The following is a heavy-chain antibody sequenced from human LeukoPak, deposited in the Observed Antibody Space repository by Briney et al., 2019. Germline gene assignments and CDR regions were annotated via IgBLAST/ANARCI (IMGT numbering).Heavy chain of an antibody. D-gene: IGHD2-15*01. J-gene: IGHJ6*02. CDR3: ARARFWPVVAASYGMEV. Sequence: GRSLRLYCAASGFTFSPYAMHWVRKAPGKGLEWVAVISYDGTNKYYAGSVKGRFTISRDNSKNTLYLQMNSLRAEDTAVYYCARARFWPVVAASYGMEVWGQGTTVTVSS. CDR1: GFTFSPYA. CDR2: ISYDGTNK. V-gene: IGHV3-30*04.